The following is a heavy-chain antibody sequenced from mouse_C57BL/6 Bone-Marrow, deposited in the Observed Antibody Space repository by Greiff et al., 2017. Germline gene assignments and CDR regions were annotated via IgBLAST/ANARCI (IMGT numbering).Heavy chain of an antibody. Sequence: EVMLVESGGDLVKPGGSLKLSCAASGFTFSSYGVSWVRQTPDKRLEWVATISSGGSYTYYPDSVKGRFTISRDNAKNTLYLQMSSLKSEDTAMYYCARRGYFDYWGQGTTLTVSS. CDR1: GFTFSSYG. CDR2: ISSGGSYT. V-gene: IGHV5-6*01. CDR3: ARRGYFDY. J-gene: IGHJ2*01.